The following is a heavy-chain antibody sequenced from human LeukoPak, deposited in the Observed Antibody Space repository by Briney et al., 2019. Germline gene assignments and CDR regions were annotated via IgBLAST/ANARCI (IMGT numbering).Heavy chain of an antibody. J-gene: IGHJ6*02. V-gene: IGHV3-7*01. CDR1: PFTSSGHW. D-gene: IGHD2-8*01. CDR3: ARNSFAELMLLGSAYGMDV. Sequence: GGSLRLSYAASPFTSSGHWMSWVRQAPGKGLEWVANIKEDGSEKYYLDSVKGRFTISRDNAKNSLHLQINSLRVEDTAVYYCARNSFAELMLLGSAYGMDVWGQGTTVIVSS. CDR2: IKEDGSEK.